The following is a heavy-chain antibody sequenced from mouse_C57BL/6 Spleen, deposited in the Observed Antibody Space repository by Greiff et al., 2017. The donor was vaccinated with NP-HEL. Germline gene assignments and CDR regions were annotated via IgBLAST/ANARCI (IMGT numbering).Heavy chain of an antibody. CDR3: AKSAQYYGSSYDWYFDV. D-gene: IGHD1-1*01. Sequence: QVQLQQSGAELVMPGASVKLSCKASGYTFTSYWMHWVKQRPGQGLEWIGEIDPSDSYTNYNQKFKGKSTLTVDKSSSTAYMQLSSLTSEESAVYYGAKSAQYYGSSYDWYFDVWGTGTTVTVSS. CDR2: IDPSDSYT. CDR1: GYTFTSYW. J-gene: IGHJ1*03. V-gene: IGHV1-69*01.